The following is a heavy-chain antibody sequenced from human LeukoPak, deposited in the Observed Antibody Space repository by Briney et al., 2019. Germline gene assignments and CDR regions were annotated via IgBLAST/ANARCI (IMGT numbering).Heavy chain of an antibody. Sequence: GGSLRLSCAASGFTFSSYGMHWVRQAPGKGLEWVAFIRYDGSNKYYADSVKGRFTISRDNSKNTLYLQMNSLRAEDTAVYYCAKKDTFDYGGNSEHDYWGQGTLVTVSS. CDR3: AKKDTFDYGGNSEHDY. CDR2: IRYDGSNK. CDR1: GFTFSSYG. V-gene: IGHV3-30*02. D-gene: IGHD4-23*01. J-gene: IGHJ4*02.